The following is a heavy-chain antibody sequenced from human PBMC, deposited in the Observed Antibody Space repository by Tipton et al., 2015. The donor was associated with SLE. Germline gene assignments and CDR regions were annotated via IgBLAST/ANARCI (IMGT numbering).Heavy chain of an antibody. CDR3: VRGGPGDYYYYYMDV. CDR2: IYPGDSDT. CDR1: GYSFVTYW. J-gene: IGHJ6*03. Sequence: VQLVQSGAEVKKPGESLMISCKGSGYSFVTYWIGWVRQMPGEGLQWMGFIYPGDSDTRYSPSFQGHVTISADKSINTAYLKWSSLRASDTAIYYCVRGGPGDYYYYYMDVWGKGTTVTVSS. D-gene: IGHD2-15*01. V-gene: IGHV5-51*03.